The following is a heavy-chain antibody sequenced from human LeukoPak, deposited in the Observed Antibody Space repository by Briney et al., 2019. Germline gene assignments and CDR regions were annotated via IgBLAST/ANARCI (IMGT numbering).Heavy chain of an antibody. CDR2: IYYSGST. Sequence: SETLSLTCSVSGGSIRSYYWSWIRQPPGKGLEWIGSIYYSGSTNYNPSLKSRVTISVDTSKNQFSLKLSSVTAADTAVYYCARERCGGGSCYIFEYWGQGTLVTVSS. CDR3: ARERCGGGSCYIFEY. J-gene: IGHJ4*02. D-gene: IGHD2-15*01. CDR1: GGSIRSYY. V-gene: IGHV4-59*01.